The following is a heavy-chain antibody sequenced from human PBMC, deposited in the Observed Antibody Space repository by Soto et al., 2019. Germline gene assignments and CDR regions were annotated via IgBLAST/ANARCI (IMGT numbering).Heavy chain of an antibody. CDR3: ARDEVFARYYFDY. J-gene: IGHJ4*02. D-gene: IGHD2-21*01. CDR2: ISYDGSNK. CDR1: GFTFSSYA. Sequence: GGSLRLSCAASGFTFSSYAMHRVRQAPGKGLEWVAVISYDGSNKYYADSVKGRFTISRDNSKNTPYLQMNSLRAEDTAVYYCARDEVFARYYFDYWGQGTLVTVSS. V-gene: IGHV3-30-3*01.